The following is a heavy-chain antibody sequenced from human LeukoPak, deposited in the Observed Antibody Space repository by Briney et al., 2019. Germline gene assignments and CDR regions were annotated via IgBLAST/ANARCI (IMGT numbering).Heavy chain of an antibody. CDR3: ARDRTEITVRGSHNWFDP. D-gene: IGHD4-11*01. CDR1: GYSISSGYY. V-gene: IGHV4-4*07. Sequence: SETLSLTCAVSGYSISSGYYWSWVRPPAGKGLEWIGRFYTSGNTNYNPALKSRVTMSVDTSKNQFSLKLSSVTAADTAVYYCARDRTEITVRGSHNWFDPWGQGTLVTVSS. CDR2: FYTSGNT. J-gene: IGHJ5*02.